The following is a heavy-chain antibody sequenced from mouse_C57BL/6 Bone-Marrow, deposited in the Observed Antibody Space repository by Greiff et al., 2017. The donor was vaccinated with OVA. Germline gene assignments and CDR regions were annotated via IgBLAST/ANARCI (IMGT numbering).Heavy chain of an antibody. J-gene: IGHJ1*03. D-gene: IGHD1-1*01. CDR1: GFTFSDYY. CDR3: ARHLITTVSGYFDV. V-gene: IGHV5-12*01. Sequence: EVKLVESGGGLVQPGGSLKLSCAASGFTFSDYYMYWVRQTPEKRLEWVAYISNGGGSTYYPDTVKGRFTISRDNAKNTLYLQMSRLKSEDTAMYYCARHLITTVSGYFDVWGTGTTVTVSS. CDR2: ISNGGGST.